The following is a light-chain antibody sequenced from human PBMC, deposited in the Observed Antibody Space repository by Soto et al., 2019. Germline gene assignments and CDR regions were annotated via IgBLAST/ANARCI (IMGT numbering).Light chain of an antibody. V-gene: IGLV2-14*03. J-gene: IGLJ2*01. CDR3: SSYTSSSTVV. CDR1: SSDVGGYNY. CDR2: DVS. Sequence: QSALTQPASVSGSPGQSITISCTGTSSDVGGYNYVSWYQHHPGKAPKLMIYDVSNRPSGVSNRFSGSKSGNTASLTISGLQAEDKADYYCSSYTSSSTVVFGGGTKLTVL.